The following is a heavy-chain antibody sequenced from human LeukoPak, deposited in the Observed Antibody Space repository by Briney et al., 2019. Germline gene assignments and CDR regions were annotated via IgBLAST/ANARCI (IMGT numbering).Heavy chain of an antibody. D-gene: IGHD6-13*01. CDR1: GFTFSNYW. CDR3: ASVAIAAAGDFDY. J-gene: IGHJ4*02. CDR2: IKQDGSEK. V-gene: IGHV3-7*01. Sequence: GGSLRLSCAASGFTFSNYWMSWVRQAPGKGLEWVANIKQDGSEKYYVDSVKGRFTISRDNAKNSLYLQMNSLRAEDTAVYYCASVAIAAAGDFDYWGQGTLVTVSS.